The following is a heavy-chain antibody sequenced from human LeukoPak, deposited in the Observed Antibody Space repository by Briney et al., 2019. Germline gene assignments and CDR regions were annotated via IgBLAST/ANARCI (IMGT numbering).Heavy chain of an antibody. CDR1: GGTFSSYA. CDR3: ARHHDLDSSSWYREIDY. V-gene: IGHV1-69*04. J-gene: IGHJ4*02. D-gene: IGHD6-13*01. CDR2: IIPILGIA. Sequence: ASVKVSCKASGGTFSSYAISWVRQAPGQGLEWMGRIIPILGIANYAQKFQGRVTITADKSTSTAYMELSSLRSEDTAVYYCARHHDLDSSSWYREIDYWGQGTLVTVSS.